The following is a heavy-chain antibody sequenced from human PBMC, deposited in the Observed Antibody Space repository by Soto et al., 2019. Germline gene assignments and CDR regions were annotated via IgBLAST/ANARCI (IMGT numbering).Heavy chain of an antibody. CDR3: ARALRRGSYSDP. CDR2: INPNSGGT. V-gene: IGHV1-2*02. J-gene: IGHJ5*02. D-gene: IGHD1-26*01. CDR1: GYTFSDYY. Sequence: ASVKVSCKASGYTFSDYYIHWVRQAPGQGLEWMGWINPNSGGTKYAPKFQGGVTMTRDTSITTAYMELSSLRSEDTAVHYCARALRRGSYSDPWGQGTLVTVSS.